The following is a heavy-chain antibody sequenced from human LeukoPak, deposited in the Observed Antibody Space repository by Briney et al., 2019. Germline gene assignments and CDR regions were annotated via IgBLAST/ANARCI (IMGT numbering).Heavy chain of an antibody. V-gene: IGHV1-18*01. CDR3: ARAGWGELPRYAFDI. J-gene: IGHJ3*02. CDR2: ISAYNGHT. D-gene: IGHD1-26*01. Sequence: ASVKVSCKASGYTFTSNGISWVRQAPGQGLEWMGWISAYNGHTNYAQKLQGRVTMTTDTSTSTAYMELRSLRSDDTAVYYCARAGWGELPRYAFDIWGQGTMVTVSS. CDR1: GYTFTSNG.